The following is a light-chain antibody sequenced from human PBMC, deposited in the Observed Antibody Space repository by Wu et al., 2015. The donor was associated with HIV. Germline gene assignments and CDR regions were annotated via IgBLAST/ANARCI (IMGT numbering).Light chain of an antibody. V-gene: IGKV3-15*01. CDR1: QSISSN. J-gene: IGKJ1*01. CDR3: QQYNNWLPVT. CDR2: GIS. Sequence: EIVMTQSPATLSVSPGDGATLSCRASQSISSNLAWYQHKAGQAPRLLIYGISTRATGVPARFSGSGSGTEFTLTISSMQSEDFAVYYCQQYNNWLPVTFGQGTQGGNQT.